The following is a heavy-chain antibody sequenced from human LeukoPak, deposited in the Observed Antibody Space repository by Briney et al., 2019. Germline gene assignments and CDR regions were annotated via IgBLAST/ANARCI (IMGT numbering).Heavy chain of an antibody. Sequence: SETLSLTCTVSGGSISSGSYYWSWIRQPAGKGLEWIGRIYTSGSTNYNPSLKSRVTISVDTSKNQFSLKLSSVTAADTAVYYCARDDYDFWSGYYFQDYGPEHRWFDPWGQGTLVTVSS. CDR2: IYTSGST. J-gene: IGHJ5*02. CDR3: ARDDYDFWSGYYFQDYGPEHRWFDP. CDR1: GGSISSGSYY. D-gene: IGHD3-3*01. V-gene: IGHV4-61*02.